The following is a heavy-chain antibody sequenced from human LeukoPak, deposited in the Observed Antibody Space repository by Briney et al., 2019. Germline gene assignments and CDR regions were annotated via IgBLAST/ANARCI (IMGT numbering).Heavy chain of an antibody. V-gene: IGHV5-51*01. CDR3: ARLPSRSCSSSSCYVVDY. CDR1: GYTFTNYW. J-gene: IGHJ4*02. CDR2: IYPGDPDT. D-gene: IGHD2-2*01. Sequence: GESLKISCKSSGYTFTNYWIGWVRQMPGKGLEWMGIIYPGDPDTRYSPSFQGQVTISADKSISAAYLQWSSLQASDTAMYYCARLPSRSCSSSSCYVVDYWGQGTLVTVSS.